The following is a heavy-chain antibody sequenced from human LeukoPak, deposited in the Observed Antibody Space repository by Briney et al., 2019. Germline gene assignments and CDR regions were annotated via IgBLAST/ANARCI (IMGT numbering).Heavy chain of an antibody. Sequence: SETLSLTCTVSGYSISNGYYWGWVRQSPGKGLEWIGNIYQSGDSPYYNPSPKSRVTISVDTSKNQFSLKLSSVTAADTAVYYCARDDYDFWSGTLGYWGQGTLVTVSS. CDR1: GYSISNGYY. J-gene: IGHJ4*02. D-gene: IGHD3-3*01. V-gene: IGHV4-38-2*02. CDR2: IYQSGDSP. CDR3: ARDDYDFWSGTLGY.